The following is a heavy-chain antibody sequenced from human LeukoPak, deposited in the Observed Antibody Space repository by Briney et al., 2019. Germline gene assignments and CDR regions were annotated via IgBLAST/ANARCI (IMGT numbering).Heavy chain of an antibody. CDR2: ISYDGSNK. Sequence: GGSLRLSCAASGFTFSSYAMSWVRQAPGKGLEWVAVISYDGSNKYYADSVKGRFTISRDNSKNTLYLQMNSLRAEDTAVYYCARDRLEQWLKYYFDYWGQGTLVTVSS. CDR1: GFTFSSYA. CDR3: ARDRLEQWLKYYFDY. V-gene: IGHV3-30-3*01. D-gene: IGHD6-19*01. J-gene: IGHJ4*02.